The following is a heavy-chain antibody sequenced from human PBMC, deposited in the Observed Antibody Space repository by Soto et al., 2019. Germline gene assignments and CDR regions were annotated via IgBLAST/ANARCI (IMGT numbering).Heavy chain of an antibody. Sequence: PGGSLRLSCAASGFTFSSYSMNWGRQAPGKGLEWVSYISSSSSTIYYADSVKGRFTISRDNAKNSLYLQMNSLRAEDTAVYYCARHPERIAQIGWFDPWGQGPLVTVSS. D-gene: IGHD6-13*01. V-gene: IGHV3-48*01. CDR1: GFTFSSYS. J-gene: IGHJ5*02. CDR2: ISSSSSTI. CDR3: ARHPERIAQIGWFDP.